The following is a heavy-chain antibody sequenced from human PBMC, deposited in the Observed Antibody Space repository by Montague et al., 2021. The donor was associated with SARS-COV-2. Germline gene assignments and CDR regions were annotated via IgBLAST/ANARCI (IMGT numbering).Heavy chain of an antibody. CDR1: GFTFSSYN. CDR2: ISSSGSDI. V-gene: IGHV3-21*01. CDR3: AAHGDY. J-gene: IGHJ4*02. Sequence: SLSLSCAASGFTFSSYNMHWVRQAPGKGLEWVSSISSSGSDIHYADSVKGRFTISRDNARNPLYLQMNSLTAEDTAVYYCAAHGDYWGQGILVTVSS.